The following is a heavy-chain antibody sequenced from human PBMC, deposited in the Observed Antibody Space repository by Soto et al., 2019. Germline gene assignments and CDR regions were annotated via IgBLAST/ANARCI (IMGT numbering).Heavy chain of an antibody. CDR3: ARVATVTDNWFDP. CDR1: GGTFSSYA. Sequence: SVKVSCKASGGTFSSYAISWVRQAPGQGLEWMGGIIPIFGTANYAQKFQGRVTITADESTSTAYMELSSLRSEDTAVYYCARVATVTDNWFDPWGQGTLVTVSS. V-gene: IGHV1-69*13. CDR2: IIPIFGTA. D-gene: IGHD4-17*01. J-gene: IGHJ5*02.